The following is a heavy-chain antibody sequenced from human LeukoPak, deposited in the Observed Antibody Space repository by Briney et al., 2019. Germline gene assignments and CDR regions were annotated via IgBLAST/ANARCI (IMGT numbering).Heavy chain of an antibody. Sequence: GGSLRLSCAASGFTFSSYWMSWVRQAPGKGLEWVANIKQDGSEKYYVDSVKGRFTISRDNAKNSLYLQMNSLRAEDTAVYYCARVSHIVIVPAAIRDAFDIWGQGTMVTVSS. V-gene: IGHV3-7*01. CDR3: ARVSHIVIVPAAIRDAFDI. CDR2: IKQDGSEK. CDR1: GFTFSSYW. D-gene: IGHD2-2*02. J-gene: IGHJ3*02.